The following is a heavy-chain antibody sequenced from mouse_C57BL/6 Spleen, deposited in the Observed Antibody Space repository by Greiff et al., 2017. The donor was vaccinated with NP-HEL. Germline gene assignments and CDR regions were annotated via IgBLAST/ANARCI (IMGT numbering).Heavy chain of an antibody. D-gene: IGHD2-1*01. CDR3: ARLNYYLDY. J-gene: IGHJ2*01. CDR2: IYPRSGNT. V-gene: IGHV1-81*01. Sequence: QVHVKQSGAALARPGASVKLSCKASGYTFTSYGISWVKQRTGQGLEWIGDIYPRSGNTYYNEKFKGKATLTADKSSSTAYMELRSLTSEDSAVYICARLNYYLDYWGQVTTRTVSS. CDR1: GYTFTSYG.